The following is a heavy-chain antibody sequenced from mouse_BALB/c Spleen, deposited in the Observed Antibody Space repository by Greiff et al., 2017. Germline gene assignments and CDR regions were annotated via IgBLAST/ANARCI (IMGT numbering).Heavy chain of an antibody. Sequence: EVQGEESGPELGKPGASVKISCKASGYSFTGYNMYWVKQSHRKSLEWIGYIDPYNGGTSYNQKSKGKATLTVDKSSSTAYMHLNSLTSEDSAISYYAREGGTTVEGGYYYAMDYWGQGTSVTVSA. J-gene: IGHJ4*01. V-gene: IGHV1S135*01. CDR1: GYSFTGYN. D-gene: IGHD1-1*01. CDR2: IDPYNGGT. CDR3: AREGGTTVEGGYYYAMDY.